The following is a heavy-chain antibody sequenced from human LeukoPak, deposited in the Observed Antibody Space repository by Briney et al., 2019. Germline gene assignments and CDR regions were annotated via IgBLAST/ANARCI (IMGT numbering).Heavy chain of an antibody. V-gene: IGHV3-9*01. CDR2: ISWNRGSI. J-gene: IGHJ4*02. D-gene: IGHD2-2*01. CDR3: AKSPSIVVVPARGFDY. Sequence: GRSLRLSCAASGFTFDDYAMHWVRQAPGKGLEWVSGISWNRGSIGYADSVKGRFTISRDNAKNSLYLQMNSLRAEDTALYYCAKSPSIVVVPARGFDYWGQGTLVTVSS. CDR1: GFTFDDYA.